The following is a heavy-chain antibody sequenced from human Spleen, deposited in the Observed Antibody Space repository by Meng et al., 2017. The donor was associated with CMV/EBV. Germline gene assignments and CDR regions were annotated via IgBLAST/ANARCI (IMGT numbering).Heavy chain of an antibody. CDR2: INHSGST. J-gene: IGHJ4*02. CDR3: ATIALLWFGEED. CDR1: GGSFSGYY. D-gene: IGHD3-10*01. V-gene: IGHV4-34*01. Sequence: SETLSLTCAVYGGSFSGYYWSWIRQPPGKGLEWIGEINHSGSTNYNPSLKSRVTISVDTSKNQFSLKLSSVTAADTAVYYCATIALLWFGEEDWGQGTLVTVSS.